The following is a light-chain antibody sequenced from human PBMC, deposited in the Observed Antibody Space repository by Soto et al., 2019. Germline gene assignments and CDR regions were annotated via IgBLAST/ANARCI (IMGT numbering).Light chain of an antibody. V-gene: IGLV1-51*01. CDR1: SSNIGNNY. J-gene: IGLJ2*01. CDR2: DNN. CDR3: GTWDSSLSVV. Sequence: QSVLTQPPSVSAAPGQKVTISCSGSSSNIGNNYVSWYQQLTGTAPQLLIYDNNKRPSGIPDRFSGSKSGTSATLGITGLQTGEDADYYCGTWDSSLSVVFGGGTKVTVL.